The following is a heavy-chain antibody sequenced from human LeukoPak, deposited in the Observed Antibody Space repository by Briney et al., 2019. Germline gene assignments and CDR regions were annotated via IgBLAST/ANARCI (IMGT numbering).Heavy chain of an antibody. Sequence: ASVKVSCKASGGTFSSYAISWVRQAPGQGLEWMGRIIPTLGIANYAQKFQGRVTITADKSTSTAYMELSSLRSEDTAVYYCARAASTATYYYDSSGDRTQYFQHWGQGTLVTVSS. J-gene: IGHJ1*01. D-gene: IGHD3-22*01. V-gene: IGHV1-69*04. CDR1: GGTFSSYA. CDR2: IIPTLGIA. CDR3: ARAASTATYYYDSSGDRTQYFQH.